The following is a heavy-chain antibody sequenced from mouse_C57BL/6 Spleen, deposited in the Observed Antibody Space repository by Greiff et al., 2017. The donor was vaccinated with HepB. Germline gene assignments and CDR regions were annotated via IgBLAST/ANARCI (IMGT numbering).Heavy chain of an antibody. CDR2: IYPGDGDT. CDR1: GYAFSSSW. D-gene: IGHD1-1*01. CDR3: ARWGCYGSSPYFDY. J-gene: IGHJ2*01. V-gene: IGHV1-82*01. Sequence: VQLQQSGPELVKPGASVKISCKASGYAFSSSWMNWVKQRPGKGLEWIGRIYPGDGDTNYNGKFKGKATLTADKSSSRAFMQLSSLTSEDSAVYFCARWGCYGSSPYFDYWGQGTTLTVSS.